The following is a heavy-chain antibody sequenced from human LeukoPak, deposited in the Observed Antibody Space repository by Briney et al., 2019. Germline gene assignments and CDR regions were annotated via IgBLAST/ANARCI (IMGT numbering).Heavy chain of an antibody. J-gene: IGHJ4*02. CDR3: AREAALVRGVIWSPMDY. CDR1: GYTFTSYA. CDR2: INAGSGNT. Sequence: ASVKVSCKASGYTFTSYAMHWVRQAPGQRLEWMGWINAGSGNTKYSQKFQGRVTITRDTSASTAYMELSSLRSEDTAVYYCAREAALVRGVIWSPMDYWGQGTLVTVSS. V-gene: IGHV1-3*01. D-gene: IGHD3-10*01.